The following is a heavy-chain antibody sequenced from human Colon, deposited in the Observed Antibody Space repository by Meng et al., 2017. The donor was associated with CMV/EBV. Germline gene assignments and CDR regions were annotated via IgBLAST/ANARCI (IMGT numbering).Heavy chain of an antibody. Sequence: GGSLRLSCAASGFTFNNYQMNWVRQAPGKGLEWVSSISNDNSFIHYADSVKGRFTISRDNAKNSLFLQMNGLRVEDTAVYYCARDIPPTGYSSSWHDCYYYGLDVWGQGTTVTVSS. D-gene: IGHD6-13*01. J-gene: IGHJ6*02. CDR2: ISNDNSFI. CDR3: ARDIPPTGYSSSWHDCYYYGLDV. V-gene: IGHV3-21*06. CDR1: GFTFNNYQ.